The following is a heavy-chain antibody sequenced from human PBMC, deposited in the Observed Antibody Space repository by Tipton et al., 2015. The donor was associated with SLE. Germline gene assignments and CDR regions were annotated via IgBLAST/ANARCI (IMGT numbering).Heavy chain of an antibody. CDR1: GFTFSSYG. CDR2: ISSSSSYI. Sequence: SLRLSCAASGFTFSSYGMNWVRQAPGKGLEWVSSISSSSSYIYYADSVKGRFTISRDNAKNSLYLQMNSLRAEDTAVYYCARRRSETGLFSKRGWFDPWGQGTLVTVSS. J-gene: IGHJ5*02. CDR3: ARRRSETGLFSKRGWFDP. V-gene: IGHV3-21*01. D-gene: IGHD3-10*02.